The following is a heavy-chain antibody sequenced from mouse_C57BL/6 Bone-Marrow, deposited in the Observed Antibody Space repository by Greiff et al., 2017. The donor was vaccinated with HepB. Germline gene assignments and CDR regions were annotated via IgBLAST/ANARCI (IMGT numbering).Heavy chain of an antibody. D-gene: IGHD1-1*01. J-gene: IGHJ4*01. CDR2: INPSNGGT. CDR3: AREELRESEWDY. Sequence: QVQLQQPGTELVKPGASVKLSCKASGYTFTSYWMHWVKQRPGQGLEWIGNINPSNGGTNYNEKFKSKATLTVDKSSSTASMQLSSLTSEDSAVYYCAREELRESEWDYWGQGTSVTVSS. V-gene: IGHV1-53*01. CDR1: GYTFTSYW.